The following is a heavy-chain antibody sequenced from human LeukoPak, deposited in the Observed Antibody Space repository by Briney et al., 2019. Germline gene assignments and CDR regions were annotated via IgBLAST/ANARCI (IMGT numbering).Heavy chain of an antibody. J-gene: IGHJ2*01. V-gene: IGHV3-23*01. Sequence: GGSLRLSCAASGFAFSSYAMSWVRQAPGKGLEWVSAISGSGGSTYYADSVKGRFTISRDNSKNTLYLQMNSLRAEDTAVYYCAKDQVNMIVVVLWYSDLWGRGTLVTVSS. D-gene: IGHD3-22*01. CDR2: ISGSGGST. CDR1: GFAFSSYA. CDR3: AKDQVNMIVVVLWYSDL.